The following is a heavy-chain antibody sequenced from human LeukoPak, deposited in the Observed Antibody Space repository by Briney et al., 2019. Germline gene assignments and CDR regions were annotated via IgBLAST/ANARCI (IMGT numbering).Heavy chain of an antibody. V-gene: IGHV1-8*01. CDR1: GYTFTSYD. Sequence: ASVKVSCKASGYTFTSYDINWVRQATGQGLEWMGWMNPNGGNTGYAQKFQGRVTMTRNTSISTAYMELSSLRSEDTAVYYCARGLYHYYGSGSYDDYWGQGTLVTVSS. CDR2: MNPNGGNT. CDR3: ARGLYHYYGSGSYDDY. J-gene: IGHJ4*02. D-gene: IGHD3-10*01.